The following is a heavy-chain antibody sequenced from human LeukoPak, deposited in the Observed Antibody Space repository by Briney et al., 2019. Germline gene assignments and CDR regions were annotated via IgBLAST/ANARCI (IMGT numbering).Heavy chain of an antibody. CDR3: AREDLLLAFDI. Sequence: SETLSLTCTVSGGSISSYYWSWIRQPPGKGLEWIGRIYTSGSTNYNPSLKSRVTISVDTSKNQFSLKLSSVTAADTAVYYCAREDLLLAFDIWGQGTMVTVSS. D-gene: IGHD2-21*01. CDR2: IYTSGST. J-gene: IGHJ3*02. CDR1: GGSISSYY. V-gene: IGHV4-4*08.